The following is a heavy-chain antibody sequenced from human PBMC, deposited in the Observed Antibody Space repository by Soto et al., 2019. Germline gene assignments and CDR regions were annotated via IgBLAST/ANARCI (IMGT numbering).Heavy chain of an antibody. CDR1: GGSISRGGYY. D-gene: IGHD2-2*01. J-gene: IGHJ5*02. V-gene: IGHV4-31*02. CDR3: ARDRCVVVHGLHPNWFDP. CDR2: IYYSGST. Sequence: SETLSVTWTVSGGSISRGGYYGSWIRQDPGKGLEWIGYIYYSGSTYYNPSLKSRVTISVDTSKNQFSLKLSSVTAADTAVYYCARDRCVVVHGLHPNWFDPCTQRTLVTVSS.